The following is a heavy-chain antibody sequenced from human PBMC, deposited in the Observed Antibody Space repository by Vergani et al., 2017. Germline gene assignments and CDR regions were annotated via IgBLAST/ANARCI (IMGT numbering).Heavy chain of an antibody. D-gene: IGHD3-22*01. CDR2: IYPGDYDT. V-gene: IGHV5-51*01. J-gene: IGHJ4*02. CDR1: GYSFTSYW. Sequence: EVQLVQSGAEVKKPGESLKISCKGSGYSFTSYWNGWVRQMPGKGLEWLGIIYPGDYDTRYSPSFQGQVTISADKSISTAYLQWSSLKASDTAMYYCARLKVYYYDSSGYFFDYWGQGTLVTVSS. CDR3: ARLKVYYYDSSGYFFDY.